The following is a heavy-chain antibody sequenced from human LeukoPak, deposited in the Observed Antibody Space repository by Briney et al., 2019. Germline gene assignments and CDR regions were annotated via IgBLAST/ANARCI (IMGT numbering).Heavy chain of an antibody. CDR1: GGSISSSSYY. Sequence: KPSETLSLTCTVSGGSISSSSYYWGWIRQPPGKGLEWIGSIYYSGSTYYNPSLKSRVTISVDTSKNQFSLKLSSVTAADTAVYYCASEHCSGGSCYSIYYYYYMDVWGKGTTVTVSS. CDR2: IYYSGST. V-gene: IGHV4-39*07. J-gene: IGHJ6*03. CDR3: ASEHCSGGSCYSIYYYYYMDV. D-gene: IGHD2-15*01.